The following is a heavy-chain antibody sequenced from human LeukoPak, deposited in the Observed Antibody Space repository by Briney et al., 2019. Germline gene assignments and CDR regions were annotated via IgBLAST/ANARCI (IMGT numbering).Heavy chain of an antibody. CDR3: AKDVSVYCSSTSCYYY. V-gene: IGHV3-23*01. CDR1: GFFFSSYA. J-gene: IGHJ4*02. CDR2: ISGSAGST. Sequence: GGSLRLSCAASGFFFSSYAMSWVRQAPGKGLEWVSAISGSAGSTYYADSVKGRFTISRDNSKSTLYLQMNSLRAEDTAVYYCAKDVSVYCSSTSCYYYWGQGTLVTVSS. D-gene: IGHD2-2*01.